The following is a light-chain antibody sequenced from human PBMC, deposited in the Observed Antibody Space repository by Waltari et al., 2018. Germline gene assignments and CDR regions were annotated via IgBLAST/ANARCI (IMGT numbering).Light chain of an antibody. CDR3: QSYDTSLSVV. CDR1: GSNIRAGYD. V-gene: IGLV1-40*01. Sequence: QSVLTQPPSVSGAPGQRVTISCTARGSNIRAGYDVHWYQQLPRAAPKLLIYGSTSRPLGVPARFFGSTSGTSASLAITGLQAEDEADYYCQSYDTSLSVVFGGGTKLTVL. J-gene: IGLJ3*02. CDR2: GST.